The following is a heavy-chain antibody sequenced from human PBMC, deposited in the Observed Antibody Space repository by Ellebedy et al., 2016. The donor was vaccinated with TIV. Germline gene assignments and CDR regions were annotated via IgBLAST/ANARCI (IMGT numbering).Heavy chain of an antibody. Sequence: SETLSLXXAVYGGSFSGYYWSWIRQPPGKGLEWIGEINHSGSTNYNPSLKSRVTISVDTSKNQFSLKLSSVTAADTAVYYCARPHYDFWSGYYYFDYWGQGTLVTVSS. CDR2: INHSGST. J-gene: IGHJ4*02. CDR1: GGSFSGYY. V-gene: IGHV4-34*01. D-gene: IGHD3-3*01. CDR3: ARPHYDFWSGYYYFDY.